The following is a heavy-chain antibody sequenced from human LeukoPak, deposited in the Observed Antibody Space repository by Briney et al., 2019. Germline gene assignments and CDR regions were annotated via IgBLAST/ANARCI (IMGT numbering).Heavy chain of an antibody. D-gene: IGHD2-2*01. Sequence: GGTLRLSCAASGFTFSSYGMSWVRQAPGKGLEWVSAISGSGGSTYYADSVKGRFTISRDNSKNTLYLQMNSLRAEDTAVYYCASPEDIVVVPAAIGGWYYWGQGTLVTVSS. J-gene: IGHJ4*02. CDR2: ISGSGGST. CDR3: ASPEDIVVVPAAIGGWYY. V-gene: IGHV3-23*01. CDR1: GFTFSSYG.